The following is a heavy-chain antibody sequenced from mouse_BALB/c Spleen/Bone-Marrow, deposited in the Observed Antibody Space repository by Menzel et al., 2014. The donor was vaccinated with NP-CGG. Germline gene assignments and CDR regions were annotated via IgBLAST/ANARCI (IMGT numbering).Heavy chain of an antibody. CDR2: IRSKSNNYAT. V-gene: IGHV10-1*02. J-gene: IGHJ2*03. D-gene: IGHD2-3*01. Sequence: EVKPMESGGGLVQPKGSLKLSCAASGFTFNTYAMNWARQAPGKGLEWVARIRSKSNNYATYYADSVKDRFTISRDDSQGKLFLQMNNLKTGDTAMYHCVKSDGYFFDYWGQGTSLTVSS. CDR1: GFTFNTYA. CDR3: VKSDGYFFDY.